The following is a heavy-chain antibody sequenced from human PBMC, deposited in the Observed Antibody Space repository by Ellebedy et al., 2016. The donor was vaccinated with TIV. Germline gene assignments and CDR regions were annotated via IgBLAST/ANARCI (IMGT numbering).Heavy chain of an antibody. V-gene: IGHV3-7*03. CDR1: GFTFSDHW. CDR3: VGPHWLVYS. J-gene: IGHJ5*02. D-gene: IGHD6-19*01. Sequence: PGGSLRLSCAASGFTFSDHWMSWVRQAPGKGPEWMANIRPDGIDKNYVDSVRGRFTISRDNAGNSLYLQMNSLRVDDTAVYYCVGPHWLVYSWGQGTLVTVSS. CDR2: IRPDGIDK.